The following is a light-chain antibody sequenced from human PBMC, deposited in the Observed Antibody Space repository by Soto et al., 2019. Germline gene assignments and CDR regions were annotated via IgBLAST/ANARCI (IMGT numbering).Light chain of an antibody. CDR3: ASYAGGNKV. Sequence: QSALTQPASVSGSLGQSITISCTGTSSDVGSYNLVSWYQQHPGKVPKLILYEVTKRPSGVPDRFSGSESGNTASLTVSGLLPEDEADYYCASYAGGNKVFGTGTRSPS. CDR2: EVT. J-gene: IGLJ1*01. V-gene: IGLV2-8*01. CDR1: SSDVGSYNL.